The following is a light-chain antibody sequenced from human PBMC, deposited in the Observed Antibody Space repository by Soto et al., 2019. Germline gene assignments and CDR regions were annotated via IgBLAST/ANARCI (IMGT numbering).Light chain of an antibody. CDR3: QQRSNWQIT. V-gene: IGKV3-11*01. Sequence: DIILTQSPATLSLSPGERATLSCRASQSVSSYLAWYQQKPGQAPRLLIYDASDRATGIPARFSGSGSGTDFTLTISGLEPEDFAVYYCQQRSNWQITFGQGTRLEIK. CDR2: DAS. J-gene: IGKJ5*01. CDR1: QSVSSY.